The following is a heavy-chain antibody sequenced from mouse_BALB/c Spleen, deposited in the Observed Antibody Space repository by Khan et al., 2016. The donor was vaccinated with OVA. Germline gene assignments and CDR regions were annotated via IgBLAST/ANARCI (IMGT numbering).Heavy chain of an antibody. CDR2: INSRGSYT. CDR1: GFAFSSYD. Sequence: EVELVESGGDSVKPGGSLKLSCAASGFAFSSYDMSWVRQTPDKRLEWVAIINSRGSYTYYPDSVKGRFTISRDNARNTLYLQLSSLKSEDTALYYCARHGEFDHCYAMDYWGQGTSVTVSS. V-gene: IGHV5-9*02. D-gene: IGHD2-13*01. CDR3: ARHGEFDHCYAMDY. J-gene: IGHJ4*01.